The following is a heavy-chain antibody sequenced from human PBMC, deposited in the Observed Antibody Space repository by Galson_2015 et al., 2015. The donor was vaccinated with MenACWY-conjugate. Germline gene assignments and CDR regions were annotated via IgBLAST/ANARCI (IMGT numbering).Heavy chain of an antibody. V-gene: IGHV3-23*01. CDR2: IRGYGGTT. J-gene: IGHJ4*02. D-gene: IGHD3-22*01. CDR3: AKDSLIYYDSSGYYYDG. CDR1: GFTLSDYG. Sequence: SLRLSCAASGFTLSDYGMSWVRQAPGKGLEWVSGIRGYGGTTYYADSVKGRFTISRDNSKNTLLLQMNSLRAEDTAVYHCAKDSLIYYDSSGYYYDGWGQGTLVTVSS.